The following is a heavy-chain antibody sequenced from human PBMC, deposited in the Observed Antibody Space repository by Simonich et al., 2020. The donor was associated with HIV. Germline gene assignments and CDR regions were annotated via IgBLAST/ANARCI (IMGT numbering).Heavy chain of an antibody. D-gene: IGHD3-22*01. CDR1: GFIFGNYA. V-gene: IGHV3-49*03. CDR2: IRRKADGGTT. J-gene: IGHJ1*01. Sequence: GGGLIQPGRSLRLSCSGSGFIFGNYALSWFRQAPGKGLEWLGFIRRKADGGTTGYAASVEGRFTISRDDSKSIAYLQMNSLKIEDTAVYYCTSSDYDSSDYYYRYFQHWGQGTLVTVSS. CDR3: TSSDYDSSDYYYRYFQH.